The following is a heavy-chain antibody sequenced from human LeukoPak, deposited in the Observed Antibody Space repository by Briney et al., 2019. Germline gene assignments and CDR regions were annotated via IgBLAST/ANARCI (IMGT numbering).Heavy chain of an antibody. CDR3: ARDLYGSGSYYIPRTGEDY. CDR2: IYYSGST. D-gene: IGHD3-10*01. CDR1: GGSISSSSYY. J-gene: IGHJ4*02. Sequence: SETLSLTCTVSGGSISSSSYYWGWIRQPPGKGLEWIGSIYYSGSTYYNPSLKSRVTISVDTSKNQFSLKLSSVSAADTAVYYCARDLYGSGSYYIPRTGEDYWGQGTLVTLSS. V-gene: IGHV4-39*07.